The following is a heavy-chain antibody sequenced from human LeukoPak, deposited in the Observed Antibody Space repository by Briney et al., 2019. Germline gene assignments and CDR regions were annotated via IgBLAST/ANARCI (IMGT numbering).Heavy chain of an antibody. Sequence: SETLSLTCAVYGGSFSGYYWSWIRQPPGKGLEWIGEINHSGSTNYNPSLKSRVTISVDTSKNQFPLKLSSVTAADTAVYYCAREHLSVRPGVGGYSYGFRGYFDLWGRGTLVTVSS. CDR2: INHSGST. J-gene: IGHJ2*01. D-gene: IGHD5-18*01. CDR1: GGSFSGYY. V-gene: IGHV4-34*01. CDR3: AREHLSVRPGVGGYSYGFRGYFDL.